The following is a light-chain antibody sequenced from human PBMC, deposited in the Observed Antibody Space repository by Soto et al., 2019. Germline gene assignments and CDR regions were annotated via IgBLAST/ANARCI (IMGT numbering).Light chain of an antibody. V-gene: IGKV1-12*01. CDR3: QPGSKFPFT. J-gene: IGKJ4*01. Sequence: DIQMTQSPSSVSASVGDRVTITCRASQDISSWLAWYQHKPGKAPELLIYAASSLQSGVPSRFSGSGSGTDFTLTIGSLQPEDFATYYCQPGSKFPFTFGGGTKVEIK. CDR1: QDISSW. CDR2: AAS.